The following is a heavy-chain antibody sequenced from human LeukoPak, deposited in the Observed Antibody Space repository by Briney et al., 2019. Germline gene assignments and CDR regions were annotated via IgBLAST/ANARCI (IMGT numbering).Heavy chain of an antibody. J-gene: IGHJ3*02. D-gene: IGHD6-19*01. CDR3: ARAWVYSSGWYSYAFDI. V-gene: IGHV1-2*02. Sequence: ASVKVSCKASGYTFTGYYMHWVRQAPGQGLEWMGWINPNSGGTNYALKFQGRVTMTRVTSISTAYMELSRLRSDDTAVYYCARAWVYSSGWYSYAFDIWGQGTMVTVSS. CDR1: GYTFTGYY. CDR2: INPNSGGT.